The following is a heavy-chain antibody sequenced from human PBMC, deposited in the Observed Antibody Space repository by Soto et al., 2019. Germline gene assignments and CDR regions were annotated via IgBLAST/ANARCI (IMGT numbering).Heavy chain of an antibody. CDR3: AKSFGDSYTFEK. D-gene: IGHD4-17*01. CDR1: GLTFGSYA. Sequence: PGGSLRLSCVASGLTFGSYAMSWVRRAPGKGLEWVSTINDSGDLRYYAESVRGRFTISRDNSKNTLYLEVNDLRAEDTARYHCAKSFGDSYTFEKWALGALVTVSS. CDR2: INDSGDLR. V-gene: IGHV3-23*01. J-gene: IGHJ4*02.